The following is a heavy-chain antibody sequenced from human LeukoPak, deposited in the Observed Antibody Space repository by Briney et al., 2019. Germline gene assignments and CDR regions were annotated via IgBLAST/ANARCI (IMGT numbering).Heavy chain of an antibody. J-gene: IGHJ4*02. CDR2: IRSKANSYAT. V-gene: IGHV3-73*01. CDR1: GFTFSGSA. CDR3: AKGRSEGSGTYYPSFDN. Sequence: GGSLKLSCAASGFTFSGSAMHWVRQASGKGLEWVGRIRSKANSYATAYAASVKGRFTISRDDSKNTAYLQMNSLRAEDTAVYYCAKGRSEGSGTYYPSFDNWGQGTLVTVSS. D-gene: IGHD3-10*01.